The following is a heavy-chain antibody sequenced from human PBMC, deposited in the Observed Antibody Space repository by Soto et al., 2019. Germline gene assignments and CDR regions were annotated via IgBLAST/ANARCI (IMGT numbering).Heavy chain of an antibody. D-gene: IGHD2-15*01. V-gene: IGHV3-23*01. J-gene: IGHJ4*02. Sequence: GGSLRLSCAASGFTFSSYVMTWVRQAPGKGLEWVSGISAGGGSTYYADSVKGRFTISRDNSKNTLSLQMNSLRAEDTAVYYCAKGLYCSGSSCYPPAYYLDSWGQGTLVTVSS. CDR2: ISAGGGST. CDR1: GFTFSSYV. CDR3: AKGLYCSGSSCYPPAYYLDS.